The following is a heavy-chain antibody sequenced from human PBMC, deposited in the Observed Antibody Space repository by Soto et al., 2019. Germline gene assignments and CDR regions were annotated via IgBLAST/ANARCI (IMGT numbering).Heavy chain of an antibody. CDR2: IHYSGNT. V-gene: IGHV4-31*03. J-gene: IGHJ4*02. D-gene: IGHD3-22*01. Sequence: QVQLQESGPGLEKPSQTLSLTCTVSGDSIGTGGYYWDWIRQHPGKGPEWIGYIHYSGNTYYNPSLKSRLTISLDTSKNQFSLHLSSVTAADTAVYYCATNHDDISGRTPLLFDSWGQGTLVTVSS. CDR3: ATNHDDISGRTPLLFDS. CDR1: GDSIGTGGYY.